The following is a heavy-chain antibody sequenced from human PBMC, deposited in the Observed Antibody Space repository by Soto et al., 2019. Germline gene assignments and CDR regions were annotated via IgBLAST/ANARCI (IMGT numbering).Heavy chain of an antibody. V-gene: IGHV4-30-4*01. J-gene: IGHJ4*02. D-gene: IGHD2-21*02. CDR3: ARGRVVVTRPADFDY. CDR2: IYYSGST. CDR1: GGSISSGDYY. Sequence: SETLSLTCTVSGGSISSGDYYWSRIRQPPGKGLEWIGYIYYSGSTYYNPSLKSRVTISVDTSKNQFSLKLSSVTAADTAVYYCARGRVVVTRPADFDYWGQGTLVTVSS.